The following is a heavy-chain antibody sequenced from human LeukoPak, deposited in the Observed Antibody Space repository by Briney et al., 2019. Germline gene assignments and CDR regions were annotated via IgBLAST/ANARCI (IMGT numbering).Heavy chain of an antibody. V-gene: IGHV4-34*01. Sequence: SETLSLTCAVYGGSFSGYCWSWIRQPPGKGLEWIGEITHSGGTNYNPSLKSRVTISVDTSKNQFSLKLSSVTAADTAVYYCATKGWKRSCYYDYWGQGTLVTVSS. CDR1: GGSFSGYC. CDR3: ATKGWKRSCYYDY. D-gene: IGHD3-3*01. CDR2: ITHSGGT. J-gene: IGHJ4*02.